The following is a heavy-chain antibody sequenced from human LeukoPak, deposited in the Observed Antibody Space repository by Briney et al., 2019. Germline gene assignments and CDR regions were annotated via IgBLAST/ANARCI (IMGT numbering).Heavy chain of an antibody. Sequence: GEPLKISCKGSGYSVTNYWIGWVRQMPGKGLEWMGIIYPGASDTRYSPSFQGQVTISADKSISTAYLQWSSLKASDTAMYYCARNSIEGATQSPFDIWGQGTMVTVSS. CDR3: ARNSIEGATQSPFDI. D-gene: IGHD1-26*01. CDR1: GYSVTNYW. V-gene: IGHV5-51*01. CDR2: IYPGASDT. J-gene: IGHJ3*02.